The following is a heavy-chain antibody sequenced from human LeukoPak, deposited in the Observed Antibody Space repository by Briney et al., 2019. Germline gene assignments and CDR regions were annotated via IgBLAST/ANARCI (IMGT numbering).Heavy chain of an antibody. Sequence: RTGGSLRLSCVASGFTFSSYNMNWVRQAPGKGLEWVSSISSSSRYIYYTDSMKGRFTISRDNAKNSLYLQMNSLRAEDTAVYYCARDDSSTRQLRYFDWLSLDDAFDIWGQGTMVTVSS. J-gene: IGHJ3*02. CDR2: ISSSSRYI. V-gene: IGHV3-21*01. D-gene: IGHD3-9*01. CDR3: ARDDSSTRQLRYFDWLSLDDAFDI. CDR1: GFTFSSYN.